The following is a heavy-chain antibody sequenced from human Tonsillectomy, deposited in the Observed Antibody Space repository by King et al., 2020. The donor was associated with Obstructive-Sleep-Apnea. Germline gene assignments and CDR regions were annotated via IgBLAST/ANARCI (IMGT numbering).Heavy chain of an antibody. D-gene: IGHD2-8*02. CDR3: ARDRRGWWDY. J-gene: IGHJ4*02. Sequence: VQLVESGGGLVQPGGSLRLSCAASGFTFSSYSMNWVRQAPGKGLEWVSYISRSSSTIYYADSVKGRFTISRDNTKNSLYLQMNSLRAEDTAVYYCARDRRGWWDYWGQGTLVTVSS. V-gene: IGHV3-48*04. CDR1: GFTFSSYS. CDR2: ISRSSSTI.